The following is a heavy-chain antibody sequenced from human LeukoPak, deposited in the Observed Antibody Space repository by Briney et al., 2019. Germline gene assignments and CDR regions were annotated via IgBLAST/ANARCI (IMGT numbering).Heavy chain of an antibody. V-gene: IGHV1-2*02. Sequence: ASVKVSCKASGYTFTGYYMHWVRQARGKGLEWMGWINPDSGGTNYAQKFQGTVTMSRDTSISTVYMELSRLRYEDTGVYYCARGEATNYWGQGTLVTVSS. CDR3: ARGEATNY. J-gene: IGHJ4*02. D-gene: IGHD5-12*01. CDR2: INPDSGGT. CDR1: GYTFTGYY.